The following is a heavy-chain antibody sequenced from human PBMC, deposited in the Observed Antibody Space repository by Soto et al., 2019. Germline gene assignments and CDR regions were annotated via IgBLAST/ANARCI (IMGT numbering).Heavy chain of an antibody. CDR3: SRVGRGPATDAFDI. V-gene: IGHV4-59*01. D-gene: IGHD2-2*01. CDR2: IYYSGST. Sequence: SETLLTCTVSGGSISSYYWSWIRQPPGKGLEWIGYIYYSGSTNYNPSLKSRVTISVDTSKNQFYLKLSSVTAAHTAVYYCSRVGRGPATDAFDIWGQGTMVTVSS. J-gene: IGHJ3*02. CDR1: GGSISSYY.